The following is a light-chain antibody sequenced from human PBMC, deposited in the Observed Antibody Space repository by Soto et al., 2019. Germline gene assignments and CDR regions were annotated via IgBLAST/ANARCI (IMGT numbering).Light chain of an antibody. Sequence: EIVLTQSPGTLSLSPGERATLSCRASQSVSSSYLAWYQQKPGQAPRLLIYGASSRTTGIPDRFSGSGSGTDFTLTIRRLEPEDFAVYYCQQYGSPPPYTFGQGTKLEIK. CDR2: GAS. CDR1: QSVSSSY. J-gene: IGKJ2*01. V-gene: IGKV3-20*01. CDR3: QQYGSPPPYT.